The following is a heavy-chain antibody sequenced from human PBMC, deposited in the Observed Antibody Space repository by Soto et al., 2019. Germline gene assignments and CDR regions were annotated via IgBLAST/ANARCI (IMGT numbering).Heavy chain of an antibody. V-gene: IGHV4-39*01. D-gene: IGHD6-13*01. Sequence: PSETLSLTCTVSGDSISSNSYFWGWIRQPPGKGLEWIASIYYSGSTYYNPSLRSRVTISVDTSKNQFSLRLSSVTAADTAVYYCARHKFHSSSWSKYFDSWCQGTLVT. CDR2: IYYSGST. CDR3: ARHKFHSSSWSKYFDS. J-gene: IGHJ4*02. CDR1: GDSISSNSYF.